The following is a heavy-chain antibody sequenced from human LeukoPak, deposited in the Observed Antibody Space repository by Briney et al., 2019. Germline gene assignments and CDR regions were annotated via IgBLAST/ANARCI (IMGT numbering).Heavy chain of an antibody. CDR1: GFSFDAYT. CDR3: AREDGSSYYFDY. D-gene: IGHD3-10*01. Sequence: GGFLRLSCAASGFSFDAYTMHWVRQAPGKGLEYVSAISSNGGSTYYANSVRGRFTISRDNSKNTLFVQMGSLRAEDMAVYYCAREDGSSYYFDYWGQGALVTVSS. J-gene: IGHJ4*02. V-gene: IGHV3-64*01. CDR2: ISSNGGST.